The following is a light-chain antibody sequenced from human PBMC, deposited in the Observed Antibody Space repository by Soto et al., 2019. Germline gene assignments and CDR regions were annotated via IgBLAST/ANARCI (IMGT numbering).Light chain of an antibody. V-gene: IGKV3-11*01. Sequence: EIVLTQSPATLSLSPGERATLSCRASQSVSSYSAWYQQKPGQAPRLLIYDESNTATGSPARFSGSGSGTDFTLTISSLEPEDFAVYYCQQRSNWPPVVGPGTKVDIK. CDR3: QQRSNWPPV. CDR1: QSVSSY. CDR2: DES. J-gene: IGKJ3*01.